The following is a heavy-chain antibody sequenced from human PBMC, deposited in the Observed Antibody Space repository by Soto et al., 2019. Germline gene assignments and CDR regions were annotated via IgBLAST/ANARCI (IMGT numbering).Heavy chain of an antibody. CDR1: GFTFSSYS. D-gene: IGHD3-9*01. J-gene: IGHJ4*02. Sequence: GGSLRLSCAASGFTFSSYSMNWVRQAPGKGLEWVSYISSSSSTIYYADSVKGRFTISRDKGKNSLYLQMNSLRVEDTAVYYCARDLGDSLTSYYRYYFDYWGQGTLVTVSS. CDR3: ARDLGDSLTSYYRYYFDY. CDR2: ISSSSSTI. V-gene: IGHV3-48*01.